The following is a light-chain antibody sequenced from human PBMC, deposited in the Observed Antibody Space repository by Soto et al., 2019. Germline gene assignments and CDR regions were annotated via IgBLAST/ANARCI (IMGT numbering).Light chain of an antibody. CDR1: QSISSF. CDR2: AAS. J-gene: IGKJ1*01. V-gene: IGKV1-39*01. Sequence: DIQMTQSPSSLSASVGDRVTITCRASQSISSFLNWYQQKPGKAPKLLIYAASSLQSGVPSRFGGSGSGTDFTLTISSLQPEDIAIYYCQQSYRTPPWTFGQGTKVEIK. CDR3: QQSYRTPPWT.